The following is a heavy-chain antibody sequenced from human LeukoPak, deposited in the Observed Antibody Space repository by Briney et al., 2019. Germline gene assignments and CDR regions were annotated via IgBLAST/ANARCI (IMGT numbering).Heavy chain of an antibody. CDR1: GFTFSSYA. CDR2: ISGSGGST. D-gene: IGHD3-22*01. CDR3: AKDGRKRMTMIINEPKRPYYWDY. J-gene: IGHJ4*02. Sequence: PGGSLRLSCAASGFTFSSYAMSWVRQAPGKGLEWVPAISGSGGSTYYADSVKGRFTISRDNSKNTLHLQMNSLRAEDTAVYYCAKDGRKRMTMIINEPKRPYYWDYWGQGTLVTVSS. V-gene: IGHV3-23*01.